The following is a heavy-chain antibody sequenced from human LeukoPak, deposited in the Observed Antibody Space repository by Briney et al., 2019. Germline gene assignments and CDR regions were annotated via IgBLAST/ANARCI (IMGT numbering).Heavy chain of an antibody. V-gene: IGHV1-69*13. Sequence: GASVKVSCKASGGTFSSYAISWVRQAPGQGLEWMGGIIPIFGTANYAQKFQGRVTITADESTSTAYMELSSLRFEDTAVYYCARWDFDWLLSFDYWGQGTLVTVSS. CDR1: GGTFSSYA. CDR3: ARWDFDWLLSFDY. J-gene: IGHJ4*02. D-gene: IGHD3-9*01. CDR2: IIPIFGTA.